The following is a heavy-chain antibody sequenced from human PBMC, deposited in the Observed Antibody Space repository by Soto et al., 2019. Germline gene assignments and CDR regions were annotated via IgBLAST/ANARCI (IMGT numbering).Heavy chain of an antibody. CDR1: GGSISGYY. Sequence: PSGTLSLTCTVSGGSISGYYWCWLRQPPGKGLEWIGYIYNIGSTNYNPSLRSRVTMSIDTSQEQFSLKLSSVTATDTAVYYCARHVNLPLDGTGDVSWGRGSLVTVSS. CDR2: IYNIGST. CDR3: ARHVNLPLDGTGDVS. J-gene: IGHJ5*02. V-gene: IGHV4-59*08. D-gene: IGHD7-27*01.